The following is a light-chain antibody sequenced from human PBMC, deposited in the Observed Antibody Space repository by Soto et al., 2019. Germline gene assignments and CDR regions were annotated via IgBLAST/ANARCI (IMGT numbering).Light chain of an antibody. Sequence: AIQLTQSPSSLSASVGDRVTITCRVSQGISSALAWYQQKPGKTPKLLIYDASSLKSGVPSRFSGSGSGTDFTLTISSLQAEDFATYYCQQFNSYPPTFGQGTKLELK. CDR1: QGISSA. CDR2: DAS. J-gene: IGKJ2*01. CDR3: QQFNSYPPT. V-gene: IGKV1-13*02.